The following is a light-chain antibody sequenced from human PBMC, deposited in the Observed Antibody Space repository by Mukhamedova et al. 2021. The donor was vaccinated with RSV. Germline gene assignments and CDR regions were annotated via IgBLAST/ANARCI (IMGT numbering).Light chain of an antibody. CDR2: GAS. CDR1: QSVSSSY. Sequence: GERATLSCRASQSVSSSYLAWYQQKPGQAPRLLIYGASSRATGIPDRFSGSGSGTDFTLTISRLEPEDFAVYYCQQYGSSPRTFSQ. V-gene: IGKV3-20*01. J-gene: IGKJ1*01. CDR3: QQYGSSPRT.